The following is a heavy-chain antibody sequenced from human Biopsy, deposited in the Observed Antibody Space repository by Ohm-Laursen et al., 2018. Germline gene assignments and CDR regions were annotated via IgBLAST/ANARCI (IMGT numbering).Heavy chain of an antibody. J-gene: IGHJ3*02. CDR2: IHTSGST. CDR1: GGSISSYY. CDR3: ARGTGKYYVYGAFDI. D-gene: IGHD3/OR15-3a*01. V-gene: IGHV4-4*07. Sequence: SETLSLTCTVSGGSISSYYWNWIRQPAGQGLEWIGRIHTSGSTNHNLSLKSRVTMSVDTSKNQFSLKLRSVTAADTAVYYCARGTGKYYVYGAFDIWGQGTKVTVSS.